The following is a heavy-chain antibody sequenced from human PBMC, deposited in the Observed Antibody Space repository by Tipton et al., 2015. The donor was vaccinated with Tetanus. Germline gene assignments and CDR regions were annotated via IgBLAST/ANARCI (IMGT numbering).Heavy chain of an antibody. J-gene: IGHJ2*01. CDR3: ARITGDRSFDL. Sequence: SLRLSCAASGFTLSSHWMSWVRQVPGKGLEWLANINQDGSQKNYVDSVRGRFTISRDNADNSVFLQMNSLRAEDTAIYYCARITGDRSFDLWGRGTQVTVSS. CDR1: GFTLSSHW. CDR2: INQDGSQK. D-gene: IGHD7-27*01. V-gene: IGHV3-7*01.